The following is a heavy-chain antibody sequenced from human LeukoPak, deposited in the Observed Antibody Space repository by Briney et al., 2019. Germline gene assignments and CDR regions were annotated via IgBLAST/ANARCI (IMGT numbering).Heavy chain of an antibody. Sequence: SETLSLTCTVSGGSISSSTYYWGWIRQPPGKGLEWIGSIYYSGSTYYNPSLKSRVTISVDTSKNQFSLKLSSVTAADTAVYYCARCISYGSGNWFDPWGQGTLVTVSS. CDR3: ARCISYGSGNWFDP. CDR1: GGSISSSTYY. J-gene: IGHJ5*02. D-gene: IGHD3-10*01. V-gene: IGHV4-39*01. CDR2: IYYSGST.